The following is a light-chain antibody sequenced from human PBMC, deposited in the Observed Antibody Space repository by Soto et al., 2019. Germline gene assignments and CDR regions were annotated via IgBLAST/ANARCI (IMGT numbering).Light chain of an antibody. CDR3: QQYGISPSYT. V-gene: IGKV3-20*01. CDR1: ESLSSSY. Sequence: EIVLTQSPGALSLSPGEGATLSCRASESLSSSYVAWYQQKVGQPPRLLIYGASNRATGIPDRFSGSWSGTEFTLTISRLEPEDFGVYYCQQYGISPSYTFAQGAKVDIK. CDR2: GAS. J-gene: IGKJ2*01.